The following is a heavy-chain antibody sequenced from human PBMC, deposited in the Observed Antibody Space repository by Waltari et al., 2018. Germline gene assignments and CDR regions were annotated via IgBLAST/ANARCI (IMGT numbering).Heavy chain of an antibody. CDR2: IYYSGST. J-gene: IGHJ3*02. D-gene: IGHD3-22*01. CDR1: GGSISSHY. Sequence: QVQLQESGPGLVKPSETLSLTCTVSGGSISSHYWSWIRQPPGKGLEWIGYIYYSGSTNYNPSLKSRVTISVDTSKNQFSLKLSSVTAADTAVYYCARDAYYDSSCSRRGLAFDIWGQGTMVTVSS. V-gene: IGHV4-59*11. CDR3: ARDAYYDSSCSRRGLAFDI.